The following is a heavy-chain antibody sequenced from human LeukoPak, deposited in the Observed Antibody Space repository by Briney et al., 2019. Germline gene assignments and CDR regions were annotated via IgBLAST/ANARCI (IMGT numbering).Heavy chain of an antibody. CDR1: GYTFTGYY. CDR2: INPNSGGT. J-gene: IGHJ4*02. D-gene: IGHD6-19*01. V-gene: IGHV1-2*02. Sequence: ASVKVSCKASGYTFTGYYMHWVRQAPGQGLEWMGWINPNSGGTNYAQKFQGRVTMTRDTSISTAYMELSRLRSDGTAVYYCARDKSVAGTRLGRQYYFDYWGQGTLVTVSS. CDR3: ARDKSVAGTRLGRQYYFDY.